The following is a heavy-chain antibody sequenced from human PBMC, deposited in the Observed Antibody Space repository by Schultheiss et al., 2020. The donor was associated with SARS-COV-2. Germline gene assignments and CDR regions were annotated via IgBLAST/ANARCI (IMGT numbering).Heavy chain of an antibody. J-gene: IGHJ6*02. D-gene: IGHD3-16*01. CDR1: GYSFTSYW. Sequence: GESLKISCKGSGYSFTSYWIGWVRQMPGKGLEWMGVIYPGDSDIRYSPSFEGQVTISVDKSISTAYLQWSSLKASDTATYYCARHVLWVARRLDEGMDVWGQGTTVTVSS. V-gene: IGHV5-51*01. CDR2: IYPGDSDI. CDR3: ARHVLWVARRLDEGMDV.